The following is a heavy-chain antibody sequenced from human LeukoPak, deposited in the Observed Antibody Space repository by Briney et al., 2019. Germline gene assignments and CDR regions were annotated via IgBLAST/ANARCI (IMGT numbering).Heavy chain of an antibody. CDR2: IIPIFGIA. V-gene: IGHV1-69*05. Sequence: SVKVSCKASGGTFSSYAISWVRQAPGQGLEWMGRIIPIFGIANYAQKFQGRVTITTDESTSTAYMELSSLRSEDTAVYYCASRNNSSGYGNYYYYYMDVWGKGTTVTVSS. D-gene: IGHD3-22*01. J-gene: IGHJ6*03. CDR3: ASRNNSSGYGNYYYYYMDV. CDR1: GGTFSSYA.